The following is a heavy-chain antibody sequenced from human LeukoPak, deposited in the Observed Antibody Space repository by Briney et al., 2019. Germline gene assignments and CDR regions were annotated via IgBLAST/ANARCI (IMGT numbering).Heavy chain of an antibody. CDR3: TRHYFSD. CDR2: TSNKADSYTT. D-gene: IGHD2-15*01. CDR1: GFTISDHY. Sequence: GGSLRLSCAASGFTISDHYMDWVRQAPGKGLEWVGRTSNKADSYTTYYAASVKGRFTISRDDSKNLLYLQMKSLKAEDTAVYYCTRHYFSDWGQGTLVTVSS. J-gene: IGHJ4*02. V-gene: IGHV3-72*01.